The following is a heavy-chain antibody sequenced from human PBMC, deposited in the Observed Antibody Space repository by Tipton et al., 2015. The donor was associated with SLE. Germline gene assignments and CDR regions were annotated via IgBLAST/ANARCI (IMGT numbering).Heavy chain of an antibody. J-gene: IGHJ4*02. V-gene: IGHV3-30*04. Sequence: SLRLSCAASGFTFSSYTMHWVRQAPGKGLEWVAVISYDGSNKYYADSVKGRFTISRDNSKNTLYPQMNSLRAEDTAVYYCARHASRGGVARHFDYWGQGALVTVSS. D-gene: IGHD5-12*01. CDR2: ISYDGSNK. CDR3: ARHASRGGVARHFDY. CDR1: GFTFSSYT.